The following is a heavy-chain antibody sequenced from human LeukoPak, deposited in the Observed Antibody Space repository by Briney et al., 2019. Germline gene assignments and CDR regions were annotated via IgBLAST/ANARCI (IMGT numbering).Heavy chain of an antibody. Sequence: GGSLRLSCAASGFTFSSYGMHWVRQAPGKGLGWVAFIRYDGGNKYYADSVKGRFTISRDNSKNTLYLQMNSLRAEDTAVYYCAKEGEVVPAAPSAFDIWGQGTMVTVSS. CDR2: IRYDGGNK. CDR3: AKEGEVVPAAPSAFDI. V-gene: IGHV3-30*02. D-gene: IGHD2-2*01. J-gene: IGHJ3*02. CDR1: GFTFSSYG.